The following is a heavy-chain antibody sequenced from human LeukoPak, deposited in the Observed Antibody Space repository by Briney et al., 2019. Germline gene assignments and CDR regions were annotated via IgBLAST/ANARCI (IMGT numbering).Heavy chain of an antibody. CDR3: ARRNYDSSGYYSGDWFDP. CDR1: GFTFSSYS. D-gene: IGHD3-22*01. Sequence: GGSLRLSCAASGFTFSSYSMNWVRQAPGKGLEWVSSISSSSSYIYYADSVKGRFTISRDNSKNSLYLQMNSLRAEDTAVYYCARRNYDSSGYYSGDWFDPWGQGTLVTVSS. J-gene: IGHJ5*02. V-gene: IGHV3-21*01. CDR2: ISSSSSYI.